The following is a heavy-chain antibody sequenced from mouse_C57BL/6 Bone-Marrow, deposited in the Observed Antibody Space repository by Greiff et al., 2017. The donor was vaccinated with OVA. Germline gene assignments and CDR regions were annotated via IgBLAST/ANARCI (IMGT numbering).Heavy chain of an antibody. CDR3: ARDGYAWFAY. D-gene: IGHD2-2*01. Sequence: VQLQQPGAELVKPGASVTLSCKASGYTFTSYWMHWVKQRPGQGLEWIGMIHPNSGSTNYNEKFKSKATLTVDKSSSPAYMQLSSLTSEDAAVYFCARDGYAWFAYWGQGTLVTVSA. CDR2: IHPNSGST. J-gene: IGHJ3*01. CDR1: GYTFTSYW. V-gene: IGHV1-64*01.